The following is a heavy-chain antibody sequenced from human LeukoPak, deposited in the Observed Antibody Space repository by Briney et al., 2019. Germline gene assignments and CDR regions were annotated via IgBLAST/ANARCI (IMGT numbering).Heavy chain of an antibody. CDR1: GFTFSSYA. CDR2: ISYDGSNK. V-gene: IGHV3-30-3*01. J-gene: IGHJ4*02. CDR3: AKAPIDYGSGSYANLGY. Sequence: GRSLRLSCAASGFTFSSYAMHWVRQASGKGLEWVAVISYDGSNKYYADSVKGRFTISRDNSKNTLYLQMNSLRAEDTAVYYCAKAPIDYGSGSYANLGYWGQGTLVTVSS. D-gene: IGHD3-10*01.